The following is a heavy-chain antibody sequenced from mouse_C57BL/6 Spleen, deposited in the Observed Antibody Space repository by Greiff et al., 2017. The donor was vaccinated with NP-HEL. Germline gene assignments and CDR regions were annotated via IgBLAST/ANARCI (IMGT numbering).Heavy chain of an antibody. D-gene: IGHD1-1*01. CDR2: ISSGSSTI. V-gene: IGHV5-17*01. J-gene: IGHJ2*01. CDR1: GFTFSDYG. Sequence: EVKLVESGGGLVKPGGSLKLSCAASGFTFSDYGMHWVRQAPEKGLEWVAYISSGSSTIYYADTVKGRFTISRDNAKNTLFLQMTSLRSEDTAMYYCARGYYYGLYFDYWGQGTTLTVSS. CDR3: ARGYYYGLYFDY.